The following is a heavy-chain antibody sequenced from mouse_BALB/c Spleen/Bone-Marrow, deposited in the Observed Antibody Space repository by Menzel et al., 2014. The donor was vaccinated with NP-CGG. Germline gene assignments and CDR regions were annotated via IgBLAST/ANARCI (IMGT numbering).Heavy chain of an antibody. J-gene: IGHJ4*01. Sequence: EVQGVESGGGLVQPGGSLKLSCAASRFTFSSYGMSWVRQTPDKRLELVGTINSNGGSTYYPDSVKGRFTISRDNAKNTLYLQMSSLKSEDTAMYYCARDRYYGYAMDYWGQGTSVTVSS. CDR2: INSNGGST. CDR1: RFTFSSYG. V-gene: IGHV5-6-3*01. CDR3: ARDRYYGYAMDY. D-gene: IGHD1-1*01.